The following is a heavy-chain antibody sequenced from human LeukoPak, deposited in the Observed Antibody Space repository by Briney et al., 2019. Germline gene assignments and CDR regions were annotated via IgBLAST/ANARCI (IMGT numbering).Heavy chain of an antibody. CDR3: AKDKGDSSGYYYQSYYYYMDV. D-gene: IGHD3-22*01. J-gene: IGHJ6*03. CDR2: ISWDGGST. CDR1: GFTFDDYT. V-gene: IGHV3-43*01. Sequence: PGGSLRLSCAASGFTFDDYTMHWVRQAPGKGLEWVSLISWDGGSTYYADSVKGRFTISRDNRKNSLYLQMNSLRTEDTALYYCAKDKGDSSGYYYQSYYYYMDVWGKGTTVTVSS.